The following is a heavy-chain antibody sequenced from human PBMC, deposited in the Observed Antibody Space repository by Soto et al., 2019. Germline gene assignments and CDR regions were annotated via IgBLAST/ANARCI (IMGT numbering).Heavy chain of an antibody. CDR2: MNPNSGNT. J-gene: IGHJ5*02. CDR1: GYTFTSYD. V-gene: IGHV1-8*01. CDR3: ARGLPHDYGDFHWFDP. D-gene: IGHD4-17*01. Sequence: QVQLVQSGAEVKKPGASVKVSCEASGYTFTSYDINWVRQATGQGLEWMGWMNPNSGNTGYAQKFQGRVTMTRNTSISTAYMELSSLRSEDTAVYYCARGLPHDYGDFHWFDPWGQGTLVTVSS.